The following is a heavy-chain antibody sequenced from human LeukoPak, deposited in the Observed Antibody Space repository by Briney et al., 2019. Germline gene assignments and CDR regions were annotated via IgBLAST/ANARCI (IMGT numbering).Heavy chain of an antibody. CDR2: ISSSSSYI. Sequence: GGSLRLSCAASGFTFSSYSMTWVRQAPGKGLEWVSSISSSSSYIYYADSVKGRFTISRDNAKNSLYPQMNSLRAEDTAVYYCARDMEVVVPAATHHAFDIWGQGTMVTVSS. J-gene: IGHJ3*02. V-gene: IGHV3-21*01. D-gene: IGHD2-2*01. CDR1: GFTFSSYS. CDR3: ARDMEVVVPAATHHAFDI.